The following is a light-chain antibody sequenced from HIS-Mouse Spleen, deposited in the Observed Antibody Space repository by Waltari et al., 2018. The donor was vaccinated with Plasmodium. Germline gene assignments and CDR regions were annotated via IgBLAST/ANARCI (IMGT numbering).Light chain of an antibody. J-gene: IGLJ3*02. V-gene: IGLV3-10*01. CDR1: ALPKKY. Sequence: SYELTQPPSVSVSPGQTARITCSGDALPKKYAYWYQQKSGQAPVLVIYEDSKRPSGIPERFSGSSPGTMATLTISGAQVEDEADYYCYATDSSGNHRVFGGGTERTVL. CDR3: YATDSSGNHRV. CDR2: EDS.